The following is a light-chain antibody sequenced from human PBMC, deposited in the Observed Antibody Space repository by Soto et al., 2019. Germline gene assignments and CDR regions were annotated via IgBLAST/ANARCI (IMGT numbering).Light chain of an antibody. CDR3: ATWDDRLSGPV. Sequence: QTVVTQPPSASATPGQRVTISCSGSTSNIASNYVYWYQHLPGTAPKLLIYNNYQRPSGVPDRFSGSKSGTSASLAISGLRSEDEGDYFCATWDDRLSGPVFGGGTKLTVL. CDR2: NNY. J-gene: IGLJ3*02. V-gene: IGLV1-47*02. CDR1: TSNIASNY.